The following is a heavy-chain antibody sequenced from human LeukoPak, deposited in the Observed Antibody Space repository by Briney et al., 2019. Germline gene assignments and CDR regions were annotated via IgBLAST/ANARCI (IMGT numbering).Heavy chain of an antibody. CDR3: AIIGYNRRLDY. CDR1: GFTFRSRS. V-gene: IGHV3-48*04. D-gene: IGHD5-24*01. CDR2: IHSGDSTT. J-gene: IGHJ4*02. Sequence: GGSLRLSCAASGFTFRSRSMNWVRQAPGKGLEWISYIHSGDSTTYYADSVKGRFTISRDNAKNSLYLQMNSLGAEDTAIYHCAIIGYNRRLDYWGQGILVTVSS.